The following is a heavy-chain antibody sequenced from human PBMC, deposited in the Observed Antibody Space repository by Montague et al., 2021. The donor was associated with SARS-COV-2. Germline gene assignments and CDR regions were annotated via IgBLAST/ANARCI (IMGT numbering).Heavy chain of an antibody. CDR2: VDRSGTA. CDR3: ARGRDSGTYFGTKYYFQYGLDV. D-gene: IGHD3-10*01. Sequence: SETLSLTCDFSDGSVSAYFWSWVRQLPGKGLEWIGQVDRSGTAHYSPSLQSRLTLSVDTSNNQVSLNLTSVTATDTATYYCARGRDSGTYFGTKYYFQYGLDVWGQGTTDTVSS. J-gene: IGHJ6*02. CDR1: DGSVSAYF. V-gene: IGHV4-34*01.